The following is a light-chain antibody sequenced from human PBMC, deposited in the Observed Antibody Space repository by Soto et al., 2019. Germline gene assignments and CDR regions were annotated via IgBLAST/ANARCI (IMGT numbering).Light chain of an antibody. J-gene: IGLJ1*01. CDR3: SSYTSSSTHV. CDR2: DVS. CDR1: SSDVGAYNF. V-gene: IGLV2-14*03. Sequence: QSALTQPASVSGSPGQSITISCTGTSSDVGAYNFVSWYQQHPDKVPKLMIFDVSRRPSGVSDRFSGSKSGNTASLTISGLPPEEEAYYYCSSYTSSSTHVFGSGTKLTVL.